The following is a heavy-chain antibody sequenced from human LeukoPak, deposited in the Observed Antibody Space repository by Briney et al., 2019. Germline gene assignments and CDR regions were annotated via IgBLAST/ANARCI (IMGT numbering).Heavy chain of an antibody. V-gene: IGHV1-69*13. D-gene: IGHD3-9*01. CDR3: ARELLSLRYPRD. Sequence: SVTIYCKASGGTFSSYAISWVRQAPGQGLALLGGIIPIFGTANYAQEFQGRVTITADESTSTAYKELTSLRTEDTAVYYCARELLSLRYPRDWGQGNLVTVSS. J-gene: IGHJ4*02. CDR2: IIPIFGTA. CDR1: GGTFSSYA.